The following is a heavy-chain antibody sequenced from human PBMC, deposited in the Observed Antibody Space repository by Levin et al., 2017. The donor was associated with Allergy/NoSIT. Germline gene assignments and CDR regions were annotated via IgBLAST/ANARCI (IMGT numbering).Heavy chain of an antibody. CDR2: INHSGST. CDR1: GGSFSGYY. D-gene: IGHD2-15*01. CDR3: ARARYCSGGSCRYYYYYYMDV. Sequence: GSLRLSCAVYGGSFSGYYWSWIRQPPGKGLEWIGEINHSGSTNYNPSLKSRVTISVDTSKNQFSLKLSSVTAADTAVYYCARARYCSGGSCRYYYYYYMDVWGKGTTVTVSS. J-gene: IGHJ6*03. V-gene: IGHV4-34*01.